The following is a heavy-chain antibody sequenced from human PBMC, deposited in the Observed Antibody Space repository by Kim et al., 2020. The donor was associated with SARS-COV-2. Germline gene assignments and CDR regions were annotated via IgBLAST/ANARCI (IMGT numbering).Heavy chain of an antibody. J-gene: IGHJ6*02. V-gene: IGHV3-53*04. Sequence: YYADCVKGRFTIYRHNSENTLYLQMNSLRAEDTAVYYCARGKGSYYGMDVWGQGTTVTVSS. CDR3: ARGKGSYYGMDV. D-gene: IGHD3-10*01.